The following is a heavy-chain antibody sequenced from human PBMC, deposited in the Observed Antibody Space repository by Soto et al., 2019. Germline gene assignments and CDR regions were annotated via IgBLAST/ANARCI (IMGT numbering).Heavy chain of an antibody. J-gene: IGHJ4*02. V-gene: IGHV1-18*01. CDR2: ISAYNGNT. Sequence: ASVKVSCKASGYSFTSYGSSWVRQAPGQGLEWMGWISAYNGNTNYAQKLQGRVTMTTDTSTSTAYMELRSLRSDDTAVYYCATTTVTTPFDFDYWGQGTLVTVSS. CDR3: ATTTVTTPFDFDY. CDR1: GYSFTSYG. D-gene: IGHD4-17*01.